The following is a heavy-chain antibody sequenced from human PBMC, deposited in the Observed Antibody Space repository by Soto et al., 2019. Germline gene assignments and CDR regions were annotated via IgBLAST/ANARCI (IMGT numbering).Heavy chain of an antibody. CDR2: ISAYNGNT. V-gene: IGHV1-18*01. CDR3: ARDRLYYDSSGYYYRGAFDI. CDR1: GYTFTSYG. J-gene: IGHJ3*02. Sequence: QVQLVQSGAEVKKPGASVKVSCKASGYTFTSYGISWVRQAPGQGLEWMGWISAYNGNTNYAQKLQGRVTMTTAHSTSTAYMELRSLRSDDTAVYYCARDRLYYDSSGYYYRGAFDIWGQGTMVTVSS. D-gene: IGHD3-22*01.